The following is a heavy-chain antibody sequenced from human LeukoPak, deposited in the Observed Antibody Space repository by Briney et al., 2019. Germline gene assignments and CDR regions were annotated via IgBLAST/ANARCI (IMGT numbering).Heavy chain of an antibody. Sequence: SETLPLTCTVSGGSISSYYWSWIRQPPGKGLEWIGYIYYSGSTNYNPSLKSRVTISVDTSKNQFSLKLSSVTAADTAVYYCARTGELGARPHYMDVWGKGTTVTVSS. D-gene: IGHD6-6*01. CDR2: IYYSGST. CDR1: GGSISSYY. CDR3: ARTGELGARPHYMDV. J-gene: IGHJ6*03. V-gene: IGHV4-59*01.